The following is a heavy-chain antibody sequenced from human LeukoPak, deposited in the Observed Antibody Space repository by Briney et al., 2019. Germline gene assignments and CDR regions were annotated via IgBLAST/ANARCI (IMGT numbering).Heavy chain of an antibody. V-gene: IGHV4-39*01. CDR3: ARHQPYSSGWYPDY. CDR2: IYYSGST. CDR1: GGSISSSSYY. J-gene: IGHJ4*02. D-gene: IGHD6-19*01. Sequence: SETLPLTCTVSGGSISSSSYYWGWIRQPPGKGLEWIGNIYYSGSTYCNPSLKSRVTISVDTSRNQFSLKLSSVTAADTAVYYCARHQPYSSGWYPDYWGQGTLVTVSS.